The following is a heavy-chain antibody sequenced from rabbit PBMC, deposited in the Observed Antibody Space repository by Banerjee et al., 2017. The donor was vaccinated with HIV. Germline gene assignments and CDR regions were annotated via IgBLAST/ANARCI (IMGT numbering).Heavy chain of an antibody. V-gene: IGHV1S47*01. CDR3: VRDIWYFKL. J-gene: IGHJ4*01. CDR1: GFDFSSGG. Sequence: QEQLVESGGGLVQPGGSLKLSCKASGFDFSSGGVSWVRQAPGKGLEWIGYIDPVFGTTYYASWVNGRFTISSHNGQNTLYLQLNSLTAADTATYFCVRDIWYFKLWGPGTLVTVS. CDR2: IDPVFGTT.